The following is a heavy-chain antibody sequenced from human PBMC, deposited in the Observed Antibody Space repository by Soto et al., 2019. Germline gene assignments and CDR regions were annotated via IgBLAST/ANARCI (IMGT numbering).Heavy chain of an antibody. CDR3: AKVSDY. Sequence: SETWSLTCVVYGGSLIDYSCGWIRQSLGTGLEWIGEINHSGSANYSPSLTSRVTISVDTSKSQFSLKLYSVTAADAAVYYCAKVSDYWSQRTLVPVSS. CDR1: GGSLIDYS. J-gene: IGHJ4*01. CDR2: INHSGSA. V-gene: IGHV4-34*01.